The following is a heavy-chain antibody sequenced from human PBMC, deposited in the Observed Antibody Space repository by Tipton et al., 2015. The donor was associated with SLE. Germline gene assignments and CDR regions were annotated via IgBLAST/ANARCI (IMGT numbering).Heavy chain of an antibody. CDR1: GGSFSGYY. V-gene: IGHV4-34*01. CDR2: INHSGST. J-gene: IGHJ6*02. Sequence: LRLSCAAYGGSFSGYYWSWIRQPPGKGLEWIGEINHSGSTNYNPSLKSRVTISVDTSKNQFSLKLSSVTAADTAVYYCASEPPAYYYGMDVWGQGTTVTVSS. CDR3: ASEPPAYYYGMDV.